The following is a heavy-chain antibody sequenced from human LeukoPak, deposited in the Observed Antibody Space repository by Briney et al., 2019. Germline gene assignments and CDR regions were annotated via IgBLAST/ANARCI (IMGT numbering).Heavy chain of an antibody. V-gene: IGHV3-53*01. CDR1: GFTFSVSG. D-gene: IGHD3-22*01. CDR3: AREYYDNSGGEDAFDI. CDR2: IYSGGST. Sequence: PGRSLRLSCAASGFTFSVSGMHRVRQAPGKGLEWVSVIYSGGSTFYADSVEGRFTISRDNSNNTLYLQMNSLRAEDTAMYYCAREYYDNSGGEDAFDIWGPGAMVTVSS. J-gene: IGHJ3*02.